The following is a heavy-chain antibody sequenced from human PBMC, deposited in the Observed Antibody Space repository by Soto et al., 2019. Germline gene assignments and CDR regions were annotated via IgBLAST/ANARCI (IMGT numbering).Heavy chain of an antibody. CDR1: GLTFRGRS. CDR2: VSTSSSTI. J-gene: IGHJ4*02. D-gene: IGHD1-1*01. Sequence: GGSLRLSCIASGLTFRGRSMNWVRQAPRKGLEWISYVSTSSSTIYYADSVKGRFTISRDNAQSSLYLQMNSLRDEDTGVYFCARGELDRTIDYWGRGALVTVSS. CDR3: ARGELDRTIDY. V-gene: IGHV3-48*02.